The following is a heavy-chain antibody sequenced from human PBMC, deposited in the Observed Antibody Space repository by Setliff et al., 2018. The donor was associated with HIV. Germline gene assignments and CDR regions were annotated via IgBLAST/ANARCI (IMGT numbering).Heavy chain of an antibody. Sequence: GGSLRLSCVTSGFTFSSSGMTWVRQAPGKGLEWVSYISGSGSTIYYADSVKGRFTISRDNAKNSLYLQMNSLRAEDTAVYYCARDDSSGNTDAFDIWGQGTTVTVSS. CDR1: GFTFSSSG. D-gene: IGHD6-19*01. CDR2: ISGSGSTI. CDR3: ARDDSSGNTDAFDI. V-gene: IGHV3-48*03. J-gene: IGHJ3*02.